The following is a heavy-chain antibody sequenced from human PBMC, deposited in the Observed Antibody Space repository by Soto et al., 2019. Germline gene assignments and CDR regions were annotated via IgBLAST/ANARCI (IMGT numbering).Heavy chain of an antibody. V-gene: IGHV4-61*01. CDR3: AREPYYDFWSGPDYYYYGMDV. Sequence: SETLSLTCTVSGGSVSSGSYYWSWIRQPPGKGLEWIGYIYYSGSTNYNPSLKSRVTISVDTSKNQFSLKLSSVTAADTAVYYCAREPYYDFWSGPDYYYYGMDVWGQGTTVTVSS. J-gene: IGHJ6*02. D-gene: IGHD3-3*01. CDR2: IYYSGST. CDR1: GGSVSSGSYY.